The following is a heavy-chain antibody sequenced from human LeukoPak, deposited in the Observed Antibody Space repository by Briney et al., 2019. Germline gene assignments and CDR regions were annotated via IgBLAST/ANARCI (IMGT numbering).Heavy chain of an antibody. V-gene: IGHV3-30*02. J-gene: IGHJ4*02. Sequence: GGSLRLSCAASGFTFSSYGMHWVRQAPGKGLEWVAFIRYDGSNKYYADSLKCRFTISRDNSKNTLYLQMNSLRAEDTAVYYCAKSSTSPYYFDYWGQGTLVTVSS. CDR2: IRYDGSNK. CDR3: AKSSTSPYYFDY. D-gene: IGHD2-2*01. CDR1: GFTFSSYG.